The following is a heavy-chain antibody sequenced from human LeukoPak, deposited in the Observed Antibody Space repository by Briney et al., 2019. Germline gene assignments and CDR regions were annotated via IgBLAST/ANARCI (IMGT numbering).Heavy chain of an antibody. Sequence: PGRSLRLSWAASGFTFSTFVMHWVRQAPGKGLEWVAVISYDGSNKFYADSVKGRFTISRDNSKNTLYLQMNSLRAEDTAVYYCARGGYGSGSYSYYFYGMDVWGQGTTVTVSS. V-gene: IGHV3-30*04. J-gene: IGHJ6*02. D-gene: IGHD3-10*01. CDR3: ARGGYGSGSYSYYFYGMDV. CDR1: GFTFSTFV. CDR2: ISYDGSNK.